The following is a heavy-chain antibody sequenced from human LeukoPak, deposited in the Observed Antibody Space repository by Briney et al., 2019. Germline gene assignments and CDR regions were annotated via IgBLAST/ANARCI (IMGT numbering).Heavy chain of an antibody. D-gene: IGHD3-22*01. J-gene: IGHJ4*02. CDR1: GFTFSSYA. CDR2: ISSNGGST. Sequence: GGSLRLSCAASGFTFSSYAMHWVRQAPGKGLEYVSAISSNGGSTYYANSVKGRFTISRDNSKNTLYLQMGSLRAEDTAVYYCARDLELTYYDSSGYDYWGQGTPVTVSS. CDR3: ARDLELTYYDSSGYDY. V-gene: IGHV3-64*01.